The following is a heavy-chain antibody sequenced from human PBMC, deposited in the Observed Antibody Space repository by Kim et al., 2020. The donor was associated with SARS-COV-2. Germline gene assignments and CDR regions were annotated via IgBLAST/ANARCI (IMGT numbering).Heavy chain of an antibody. J-gene: IGHJ4*02. CDR1: GFTFSSYS. CDR3: ARDYSGSYYVSGY. D-gene: IGHD1-26*01. CDR2: ISSSSSYI. V-gene: IGHV3-21*01. Sequence: GGSLRLSCAASGFTFSSYSMNWVRQAPGKGLEWVSSISSSSSYIYYADSVKGRFTISRDNAKNSLYLQMNSLRAEDTAVYYCARDYSGSYYVSGYWGQGTLVTVSS.